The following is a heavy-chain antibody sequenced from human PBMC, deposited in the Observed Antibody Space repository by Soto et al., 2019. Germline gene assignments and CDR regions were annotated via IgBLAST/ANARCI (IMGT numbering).Heavy chain of an antibody. CDR1: GFIFNEYG. D-gene: IGHD2-15*01. CDR2: IWYDGSNK. J-gene: IGHJ4*02. V-gene: IGHV3-33*03. Sequence: QVQLVESGGGVVQPGRSLRLSCAASGFIFNEYGMHWVRQAPGKGLEWVAVIWYDGSNKYYADSVKGRFTFSRDNSKNTMSLQRNSLRVEDTAVYYCARWGCSGSNCNLNQRSFDLWGQGTLVNVSS. CDR3: ARWGCSGSNCNLNQRSFDL.